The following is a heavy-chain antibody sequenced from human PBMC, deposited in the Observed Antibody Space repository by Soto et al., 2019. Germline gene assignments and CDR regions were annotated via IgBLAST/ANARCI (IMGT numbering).Heavy chain of an antibody. CDR1: GYTFTSYG. CDR3: ARFHCSGGSCYSDYYYGMDV. V-gene: IGHV1-18*01. J-gene: IGHJ6*02. D-gene: IGHD2-15*01. CDR2: SSAYNGNT. Sequence: QVQLVQSGAEVKKPGASVKVSCKASGYTFTSYGISWVRQAPEQGLEGWGGSSAYNGNTNYAQKLQGRVTMTTDTSTSTAYMELRSLRSDDTAVYYCARFHCSGGSCYSDYYYGMDVWGQGTTVTVSS.